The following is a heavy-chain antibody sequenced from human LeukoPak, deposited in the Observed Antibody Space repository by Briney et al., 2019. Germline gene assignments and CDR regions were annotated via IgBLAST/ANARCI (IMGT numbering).Heavy chain of an antibody. V-gene: IGHV3-74*01. Sequence: GGSLRLSCAASGFTFNDHWMHWVRQAPGKGLVWVSRIKGDGRTRDYADPVKGRFSISRDNAKKTLYLQMHSLRAEDTAVYYCARDWYNRNGYFEDWGQGTLVTVSS. CDR3: ARDWYNRNGYFED. CDR1: GFTFNDHW. CDR2: IKGDGRTR. J-gene: IGHJ4*02. D-gene: IGHD3-9*01.